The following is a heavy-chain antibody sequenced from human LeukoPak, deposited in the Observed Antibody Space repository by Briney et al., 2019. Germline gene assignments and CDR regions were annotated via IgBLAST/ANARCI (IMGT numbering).Heavy chain of an antibody. V-gene: IGHV4-34*01. J-gene: IGHJ4*02. CDR2: INHSGST. CDR1: GGSFSGYY. CDR3: ARALGYCSSTSCYIDY. Sequence: SETLSLTCAVYGGSFSGYYWSWIRQPPGKRLEWIGEINHSGSTNYNPSLKSRVTISVDTSKNQFSLKLSSVTAADTAVYYCARALGYCSSTSCYIDYWGQGTLVTVSS. D-gene: IGHD2-2*02.